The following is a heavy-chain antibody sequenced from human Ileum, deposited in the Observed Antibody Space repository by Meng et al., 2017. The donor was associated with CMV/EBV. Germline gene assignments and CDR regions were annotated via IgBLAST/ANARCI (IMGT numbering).Heavy chain of an antibody. V-gene: IGHV3-30*02. J-gene: IGHJ4*02. CDR2: IRFDGNNK. CDR3: VRDHYGDSLDY. CDR1: GFNFRGYG. D-gene: IGHD4-17*01. Sequence: VGSLRLSCAASGFNFRGYGMHWVRQAPGKGLEWVTLIRFDGNNKYYGDSVKGRFTVSRDNSKNTLYLQMNTLTTDDTAVYYCVRDHYGDSLDYWGQGTLVTVSS.